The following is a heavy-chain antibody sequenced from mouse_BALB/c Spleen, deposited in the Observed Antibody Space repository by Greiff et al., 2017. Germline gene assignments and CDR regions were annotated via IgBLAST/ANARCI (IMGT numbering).Heavy chain of an antibody. D-gene: IGHD2-14*01. CDR3: SRSGEDYRYGGAMDY. V-gene: IGHV1-26*01. Sequence: EVQLQQSGPELVKPGASMKISCKASGYSFTGYSMNWVKQSHGKNLEWIGLINPYNGGTSYNQKFKSKATLTLDTSSSTAYMQLSSLTSEDSAVYYCSRSGEDYRYGGAMDYWGQGTSVTVSS. J-gene: IGHJ4*01. CDR2: INPYNGGT. CDR1: GYSFTGYS.